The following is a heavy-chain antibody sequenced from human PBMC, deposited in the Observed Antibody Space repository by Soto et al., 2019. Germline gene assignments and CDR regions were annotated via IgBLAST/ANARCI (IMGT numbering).Heavy chain of an antibody. J-gene: IGHJ6*02. D-gene: IGHD6-13*01. CDR1: GGSISSGDYY. V-gene: IGHV4-30-4*01. CDR3: ARAQLVIYYYGMDV. Sequence: SETLSLTCTVSGGSISSGDYYWVCMRQRPGKGLEWIGYIYYSGSTYYNPSLKSRVTISVDTSKNQFSLKLSSVTAADTAVYYCARAQLVIYYYGMDVWGQGTTVTVSS. CDR2: IYYSGST.